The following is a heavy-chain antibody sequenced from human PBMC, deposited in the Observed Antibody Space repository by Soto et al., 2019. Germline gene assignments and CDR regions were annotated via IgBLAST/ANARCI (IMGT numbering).Heavy chain of an antibody. V-gene: IGHV4-59*01. D-gene: IGHD4-17*01. CDR1: GGSISPYY. Sequence: PSETLSLTCTVSGGSISPYYWSWIRQPPGKGLEWIGFIYYSGRTSYNPSLKSRVTISVDTSKNQFSLNLSSVTAADTAVYYCARDLXFQGHDYADYLGYGMDVWGQGTTGTVSS. J-gene: IGHJ6*02. CDR3: ARDLXFQGHDYADYLGYGMDV. CDR2: IYYSGRT.